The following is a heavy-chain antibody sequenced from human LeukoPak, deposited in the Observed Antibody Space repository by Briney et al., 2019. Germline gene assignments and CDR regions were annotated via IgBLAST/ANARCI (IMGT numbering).Heavy chain of an antibody. V-gene: IGHV4-59*01. CDR3: ARPAAAAGTSAFAI. J-gene: IGHJ3*02. D-gene: IGHD6-13*01. CDR2: IYYNGST. Sequence: PSETLPFTCTISGGSISSYYWSWIRQPPGKGLEWIGYIYYNGSTNYNPSLKGRVTISVDTSKNQFSLKLRYVTAADTAVYYCARPAAAAGTSAFAIWGQGTMVTVSS. CDR1: GGSISSYY.